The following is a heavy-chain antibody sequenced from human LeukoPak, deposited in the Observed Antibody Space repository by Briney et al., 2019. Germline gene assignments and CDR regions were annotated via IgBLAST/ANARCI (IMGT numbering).Heavy chain of an antibody. J-gene: IGHJ5*02. D-gene: IGHD2-2*01. V-gene: IGHV1-18*01. Sequence: ASVKVSCKASGYTFTSYGISWVRQAPGQGLEWMGWISAYNGNTNYAQKLQGRVTMTTDTSTSTAYMELRSLRSDDTAVYYCARDVNPGYQLLLVSWFDPWGQGTLVTVSS. CDR3: ARDVNPGYQLLLVSWFDP. CDR1: GYTFTSYG. CDR2: ISAYNGNT.